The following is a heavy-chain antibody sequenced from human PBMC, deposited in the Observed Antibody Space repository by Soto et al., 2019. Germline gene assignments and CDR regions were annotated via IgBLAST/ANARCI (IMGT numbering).Heavy chain of an antibody. Sequence: SETLSLTCSVSGVSISTYYWSWIRQPPGKGLEWIGDVYYSGSTKHNPSLQSRVSISRDTSKNQVSLKLTSVTAADTAVYYCAKLGYYYGSGSIYYYMDVWGKGTTVTVSS. CDR2: VYYSGST. CDR1: GVSISTYY. CDR3: AKLGYYYGSGSIYYYMDV. J-gene: IGHJ6*03. D-gene: IGHD3-10*01. V-gene: IGHV4-59*01.